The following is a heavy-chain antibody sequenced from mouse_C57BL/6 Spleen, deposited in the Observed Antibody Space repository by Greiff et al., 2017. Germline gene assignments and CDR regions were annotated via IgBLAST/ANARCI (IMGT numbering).Heavy chain of an antibody. Sequence: VQLKQSGPELVKPGASVKISCKASGYTFTDYYMNWVKQSHGKSLEWIGDINPNNGGTSYNQKFKGKATLTVDKSSSTAYMELRSLTSEDSAVYYCARQLRLLHFDYWGQGTTLTVSS. CDR2: INPNNGGT. CDR1: GYTFTDYY. D-gene: IGHD3-2*02. J-gene: IGHJ2*01. CDR3: ARQLRLLHFDY. V-gene: IGHV1-26*01.